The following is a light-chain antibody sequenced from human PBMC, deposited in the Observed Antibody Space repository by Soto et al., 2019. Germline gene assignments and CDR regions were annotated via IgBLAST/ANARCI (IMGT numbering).Light chain of an antibody. CDR3: MQGTHWPWT. CDR1: HSLLHSDGKTY. CDR2: EVS. Sequence: IVVTQTKHSLSVTPGQPASISCNSSHSLLHSDGKTYLYWYLQKPGQPPQLLIYEVSNRFSGVPDRFSGSGSGTDFTLEISRVEAEDVCVYYCMQGTHWPWTFGQGTKVDI. J-gene: IGKJ1*01. V-gene: IGKV2D-29*01.